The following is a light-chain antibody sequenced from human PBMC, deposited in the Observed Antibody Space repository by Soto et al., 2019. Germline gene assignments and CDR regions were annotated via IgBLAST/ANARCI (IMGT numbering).Light chain of an antibody. V-gene: IGKV3-20*01. Sequence: EIVLTQSPGTLSLSPGERATLSCRASQSVSSVRLAWYQQKPGQAPRLLIYAASTRATGIPDRFSGSRSGTDFTLTISRLEPEDFAVYYCQQYGSSPLYTCGQGTKLEIK. CDR1: QSVSSVR. J-gene: IGKJ2*01. CDR3: QQYGSSPLYT. CDR2: AAS.